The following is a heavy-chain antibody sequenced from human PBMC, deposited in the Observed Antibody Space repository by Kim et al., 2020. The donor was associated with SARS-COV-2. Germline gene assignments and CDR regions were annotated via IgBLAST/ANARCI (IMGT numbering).Heavy chain of an antibody. J-gene: IGHJ6*02. Sequence: SETLSLTCTVSGGSISSYYWSWIRQPPGKGLEWIGYIYYSGSTNYNPSLKGRVTISVDTSKNQFSLKLSSVTAADTAVYYCAREEGATTSYYYGMDVWGQGTTVTVSS. CDR2: IYYSGST. D-gene: IGHD1-26*01. V-gene: IGHV4-59*01. CDR3: AREEGATTSYYYGMDV. CDR1: GGSISSYY.